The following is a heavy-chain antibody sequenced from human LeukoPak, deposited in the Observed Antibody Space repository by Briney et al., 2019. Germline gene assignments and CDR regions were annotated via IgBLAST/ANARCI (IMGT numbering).Heavy chain of an antibody. CDR2: VNHSGST. CDR1: GFPFSTYA. J-gene: IGHJ5*02. Sequence: GSLRLSCAASGFPFSTYAMSWVRQPPGKGLEWIGDVNHSGSTNYNPSLKSRVTISVDTSKNQFSLKLSSVTAADTAVYHCARVLSIVVVPGATFWFDPWGQGTLVTVSS. CDR3: ARVLSIVVVPGATFWFDP. V-gene: IGHV4-34*01. D-gene: IGHD2-2*01.